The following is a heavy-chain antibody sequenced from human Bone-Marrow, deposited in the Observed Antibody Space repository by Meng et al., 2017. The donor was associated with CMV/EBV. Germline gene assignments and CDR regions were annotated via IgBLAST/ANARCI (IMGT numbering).Heavy chain of an antibody. J-gene: IGHJ4*02. CDR2: INPNSGGT. D-gene: IGHD3-22*01. Sequence: ASVKVSCKASGGTFSSYAISWVRQAPGQGLEWMGWINPNSGGTNYAQKFQGRVTMTRDTSISTAYMELSRLRSDDTAVYYCARLDIYDSSGYNGYWGQGTLVTVYS. V-gene: IGHV1-2*02. CDR3: ARLDIYDSSGYNGY. CDR1: GGTFSSYA.